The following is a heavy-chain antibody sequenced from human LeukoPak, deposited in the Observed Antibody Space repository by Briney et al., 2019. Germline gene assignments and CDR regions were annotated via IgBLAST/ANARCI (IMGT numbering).Heavy chain of an antibody. Sequence: GGSLRLSCAASGFTFSSYAMSWVRQAPGKGLEWVSAISGSGGSTYYADSVKGRFTISRDNSKSTLYLQMNSLRAEDTAVYYCAKDSSIFGVVTYLDYWGQGTLVTVSS. CDR1: GFTFSSYA. V-gene: IGHV3-23*01. CDR3: AKDSSIFGVVTYLDY. CDR2: ISGSGGST. J-gene: IGHJ4*02. D-gene: IGHD3-3*01.